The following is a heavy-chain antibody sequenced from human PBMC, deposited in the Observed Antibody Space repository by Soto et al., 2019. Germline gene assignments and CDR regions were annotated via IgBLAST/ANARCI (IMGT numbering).Heavy chain of an antibody. CDR1: GYTFTSYD. Sequence: QVQLVQSGAEVKKPGASVKVSCKASGYTFTSYDINWVRQATGQGLEWMGWMNPNSGNTGYAQKFQGRVTMTRNTSISTAYMGLSSLRSEDTAVYYCARTKAVRDQLLYVHYYGMDVWGQGTTVTVSS. V-gene: IGHV1-8*01. D-gene: IGHD2-2*02. J-gene: IGHJ6*02. CDR2: MNPNSGNT. CDR3: ARTKAVRDQLLYVHYYGMDV.